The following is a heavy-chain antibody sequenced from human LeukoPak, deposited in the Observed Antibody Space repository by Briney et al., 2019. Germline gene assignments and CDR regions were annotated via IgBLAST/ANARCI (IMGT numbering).Heavy chain of an antibody. V-gene: IGHV3-33*01. CDR1: GFTFGSYG. D-gene: IGHD5-12*01. Sequence: GGSLRLSCAASGFTFGSYGMHWVRQAPGKGLEWVAVIWYDGSNAYYADSVKGRFTISRDNSKNTLYLQMNSLRAEDTAVYYCARDQVGSPFDYWGQGTLVTVSS. J-gene: IGHJ4*02. CDR2: IWYDGSNA. CDR3: ARDQVGSPFDY.